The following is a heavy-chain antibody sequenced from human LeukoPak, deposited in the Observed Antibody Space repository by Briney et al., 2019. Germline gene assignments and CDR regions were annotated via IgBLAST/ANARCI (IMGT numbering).Heavy chain of an antibody. V-gene: IGHV3-21*01. CDR3: VRDKGAVAGTAIFDY. D-gene: IGHD6-19*01. Sequence: PGGSLRLSCAASGFTFSIYSTNWVRQAPGKGLEWVSGISSSSSYIFYADSVKGRFTISRDNAKNSLYLQMNSLRAEDTAVYYCVRDKGAVAGTAIFDYWGQGTLVTVSS. J-gene: IGHJ4*02. CDR1: GFTFSIYS. CDR2: ISSSSSYI.